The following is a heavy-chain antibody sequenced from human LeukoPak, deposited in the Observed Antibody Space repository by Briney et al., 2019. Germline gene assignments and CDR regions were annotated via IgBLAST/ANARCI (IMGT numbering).Heavy chain of an antibody. Sequence: GASVKVSCKASGYTFTGYWIQWVRQAPGQGLEWMGLINPDGGSTAYAHRFQGRVTMTRDTSTSTVYMDFSSLRSEDTALYYCARAPRNSSTMLDYWGQGTLVTVSS. CDR3: ARAPRNSSTMLDY. J-gene: IGHJ4*02. CDR1: GYTFTGYW. D-gene: IGHD6-13*01. V-gene: IGHV1-46*01. CDR2: INPDGGST.